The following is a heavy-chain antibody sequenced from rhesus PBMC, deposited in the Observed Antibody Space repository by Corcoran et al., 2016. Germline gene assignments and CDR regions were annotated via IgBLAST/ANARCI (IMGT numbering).Heavy chain of an antibody. J-gene: IGHJ6*01. D-gene: IGHD4-29*01. CDR1: GGSISDDYY. Sequence: QVQLQESGPGLVKPSETLSLTCAVSGGSISDDYYWNWMRQPPGKGLEWIGYINGMGGGTNSNPSLKNRVTISIDTSKNQFSLTLTSVTAADTAVYYCARDDYGVSWGQGVVVTVSS. CDR2: INGMGGGT. V-gene: IGHV4-106*01. CDR3: ARDDYGVS.